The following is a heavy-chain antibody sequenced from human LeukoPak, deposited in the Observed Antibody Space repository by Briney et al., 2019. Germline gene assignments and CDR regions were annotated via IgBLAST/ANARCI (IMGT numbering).Heavy chain of an antibody. D-gene: IGHD4-17*01. CDR1: GGSITSSNW. V-gene: IGHV4-4*02. CDR3: ARGTITTVTDS. J-gene: IGHJ4*02. CDR2: IYLRGNT. Sequence: SGTLSLTCAISGGSITSSNWWTWVRPPPGKGLEWVGEIYLRGNTNYNPSLESRVSISVDESKTQLSLRLESVTAADTAVYYCARGTITTVTDSWGPGTLVTVSS.